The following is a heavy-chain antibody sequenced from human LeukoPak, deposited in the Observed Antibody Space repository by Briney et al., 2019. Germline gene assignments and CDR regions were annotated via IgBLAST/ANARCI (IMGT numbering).Heavy chain of an antibody. D-gene: IGHD6-13*01. Sequence: GGSLRLSCAASGFTFSSYWMSWIRQAPGKGLEWVSYISNGGSIMEYTDSVKGRFTISRDNSKNTLYLQMNSLRAEDTAVYYCARDQWAAGTVGYMDVWGKGTTVTVSS. CDR2: ISNGGSIM. CDR3: ARDQWAAGTVGYMDV. V-gene: IGHV3-48*01. J-gene: IGHJ6*03. CDR1: GFTFSSYW.